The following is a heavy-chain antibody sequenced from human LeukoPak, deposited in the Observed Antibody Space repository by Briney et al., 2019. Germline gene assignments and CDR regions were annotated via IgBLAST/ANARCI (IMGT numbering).Heavy chain of an antibody. CDR3: ARMSLLGVQRSQQSDY. J-gene: IGHJ4*02. CDR1: GVSISSISFY. CDR2: IYYTGTT. D-gene: IGHD2/OR15-2a*01. Sequence: PSETLSLTCTVSGVSISSISFYWGWIRQPPGKGLEWIGSIYYTGTTYHNQSQKSRVTMSVATSKNPFSLKLSSVTAAETAVYYCARMSLLGVQRSQQSDYWGQGTLVTVSS. V-gene: IGHV4-39*02.